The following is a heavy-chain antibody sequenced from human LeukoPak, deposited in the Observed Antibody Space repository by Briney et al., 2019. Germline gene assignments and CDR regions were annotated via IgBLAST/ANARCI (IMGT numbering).Heavy chain of an antibody. CDR1: GASITSNGYY. V-gene: IGHV4-39*01. CDR3: ARRDRYCSSTSCYGHRFDP. CDR2: ISYSGST. Sequence: SETLSLTCSVSGASITSNGYYWGWIRQSPGKGLEWIGTISYSGSTFYNPSLKSRLTISVDTSKNQFSLNLNSVTAADTAVYYCARRDRYCSSTSCYGHRFDPWGQGTLVTVSS. J-gene: IGHJ5*02. D-gene: IGHD2-2*01.